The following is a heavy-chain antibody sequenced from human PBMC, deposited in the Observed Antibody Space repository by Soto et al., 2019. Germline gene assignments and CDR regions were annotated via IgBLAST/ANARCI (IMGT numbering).Heavy chain of an antibody. J-gene: IGHJ6*02. CDR3: ARDPGYCSGGSCSTEVYYYTGMDV. CDR2: KYYRSKWYN. D-gene: IGHD2-15*01. Sequence: TCALCGENVSRTSGSSYWLRQSPSRGLEWLGRKYYRSKWYNDYAVSVKSRITINPDTSKNQFSLQLNSVTPEDTAVYYCARDPGYCSGGSCSTEVYYYTGMDVLRQGTTVTVFS. CDR1: GENVSRTSGS. V-gene: IGHV6-1*01.